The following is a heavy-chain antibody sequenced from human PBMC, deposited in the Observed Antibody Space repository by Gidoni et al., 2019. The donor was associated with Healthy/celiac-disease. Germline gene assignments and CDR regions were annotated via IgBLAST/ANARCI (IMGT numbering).Heavy chain of an antibody. CDR3: ASLGAYCGGDCYSPWGMDV. CDR2: INHSGST. D-gene: IGHD2-21*02. J-gene: IGHJ6*02. Sequence: QVQLQQWGAGLLKPSETLSLTCAGYGGSFGGYYWSWIRQPPGKGLEWIGEINHSGSTNYNPSLKSRVTISVDTSKNQFSLKLSSVTAADTAVYYCASLGAYCGGDCYSPWGMDVWGQGTTVTVSS. V-gene: IGHV4-34*01. CDR1: GGSFGGYY.